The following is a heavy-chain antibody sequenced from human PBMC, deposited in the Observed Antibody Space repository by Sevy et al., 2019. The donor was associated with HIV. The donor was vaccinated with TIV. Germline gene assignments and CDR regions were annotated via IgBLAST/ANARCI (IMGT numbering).Heavy chain of an antibody. Sequence: ASVKVSGKPSGYIFTDYYIHWMRQAPGQGLEWIGYINPKSGGAISAQRFQGRVALTMETSISAVSMDLSRLNTDDTAVYYFVRVPQQVVDDIYGDSGAYYPLYYFDYWGQGALVTVSS. V-gene: IGHV1-2*02. J-gene: IGHJ4*02. CDR3: VRVPQQVVDDIYGDSGAYYPLYYFDY. CDR1: GYIFTDYY. D-gene: IGHD3-9*01. CDR2: INPKSGGA.